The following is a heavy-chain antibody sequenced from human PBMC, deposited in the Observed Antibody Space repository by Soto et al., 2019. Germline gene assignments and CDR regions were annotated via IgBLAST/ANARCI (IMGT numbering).Heavy chain of an antibody. CDR3: APHVYCSGGSCHYDAFDI. V-gene: IGHV3-23*01. CDR2: IRDSGDST. D-gene: IGHD2-15*01. J-gene: IGHJ3*02. CDR1: GFIFGNYM. Sequence: EVQLLESGGGLVQPGESLRLSCAVSGFIFGNYMMTWVRQAPGKGLEWVSTIRDSGDSTYYADSVKGRFTISRDNFXXTXXLQMGSVGAEDTAVYYCAPHVYCSGGSCHYDAFDIRGEGGMVTVSS.